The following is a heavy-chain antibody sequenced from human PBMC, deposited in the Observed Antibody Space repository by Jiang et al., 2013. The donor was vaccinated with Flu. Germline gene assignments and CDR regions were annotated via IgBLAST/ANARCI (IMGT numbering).Heavy chain of an antibody. J-gene: IGHJ6*02. D-gene: IGHD3-10*01. CDR2: INPSGGST. Sequence: SGAEVKKPGASVKVSCKASGYTFTSYYMHWVRQAPGQGLEWMGIINPSGGSTSYAQKFQGRVTMTRDTSTSTVYMELSSLRSEDTAVYYCARAPPGKLHTLLMDVWGQGTTVTVSS. V-gene: IGHV1-46*01. CDR1: GYTFTSYY. CDR3: ARAPPGKLHTLLMDV.